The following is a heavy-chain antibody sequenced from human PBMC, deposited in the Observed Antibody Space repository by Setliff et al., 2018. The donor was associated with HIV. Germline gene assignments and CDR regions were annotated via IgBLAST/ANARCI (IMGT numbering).Heavy chain of an antibody. D-gene: IGHD3-16*01. CDR3: QFGSSY. Sequence: RASVKVSCKASGYTFTSYYMHWVRQAPGQGLEWMGIINPSGGSTSYAQKFQGRVTITADTSIQTAYMELSSVRPEDTAVYYCQFGSSYWGQGTMVTVSS. CDR1: GYTFTSYY. J-gene: IGHJ4*03. V-gene: IGHV1-46*01. CDR2: INPSGGST.